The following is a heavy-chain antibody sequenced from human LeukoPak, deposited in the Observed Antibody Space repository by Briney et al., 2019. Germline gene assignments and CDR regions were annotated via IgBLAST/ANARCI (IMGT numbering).Heavy chain of an antibody. Sequence: ASVKVSFKASGYTFTNYYMHWVRQAPGQGLDWMGWINPNNGDTNYAQKFQGRVTMTRDTSISTAYMELRSLRSDDTAVYYCAPSGGWTCGYSFYFDYWGQGTLVTVSS. CDR1: GYTFTNYY. J-gene: IGHJ4*02. D-gene: IGHD1-26*01. V-gene: IGHV1-2*02. CDR3: APSGGWTCGYSFYFDY. CDR2: INPNNGDT.